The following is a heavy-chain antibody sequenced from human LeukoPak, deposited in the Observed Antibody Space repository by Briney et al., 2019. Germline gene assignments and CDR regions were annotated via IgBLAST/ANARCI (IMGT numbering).Heavy chain of an antibody. CDR3: SRQDYDFRSGLSRFDP. V-gene: IGHV3-49*03. Sequence: GGSLRLSCTASGFTFGDFAMSWFRQAPGKGLEWVGFIRSKAYDGTTEYAASVKGRFSISRDDSKSIAYLQMNSLKSEDTAVYYCSRQDYDFRSGLSRFDPWGQGTLVTVSS. D-gene: IGHD3-3*01. J-gene: IGHJ5*02. CDR1: GFTFGDFA. CDR2: IRSKAYDGTT.